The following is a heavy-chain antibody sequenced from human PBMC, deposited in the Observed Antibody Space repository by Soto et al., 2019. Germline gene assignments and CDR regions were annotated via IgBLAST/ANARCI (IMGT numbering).Heavy chain of an antibody. CDR1: GGSISSYY. Sequence: SETLSLTCTVSGGSISSYYWSWIRQPPGKGLEWIGYIYYSGSTNYNPSLKSRVTISVDTSKNQFSLKLSSVTAADTAVYYCARADSSSRYTGDAFDIWGQGTMVTVSS. V-gene: IGHV4-59*01. CDR3: ARADSSSRYTGDAFDI. D-gene: IGHD6-13*01. CDR2: IYYSGST. J-gene: IGHJ3*02.